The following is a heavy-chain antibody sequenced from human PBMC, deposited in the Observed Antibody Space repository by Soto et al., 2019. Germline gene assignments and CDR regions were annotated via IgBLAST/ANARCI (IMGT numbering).Heavy chain of an antibody. CDR2: IVVGSGNT. J-gene: IGHJ5*02. CDR1: GFTFTSSA. CDR3: TTAPWEGWFDP. Sequence: QMQLVQSGPEVKKPGTSVKVSCKASGFTFTSSAVQWVRQARGQRLEWIGWIVVGSGNTNYAQKFQERVTITRDMSTSTADMELSSLRSEDTAVYYCTTAPWEGWFDPWGQGTLVTVSS. V-gene: IGHV1-58*01. D-gene: IGHD1-26*01.